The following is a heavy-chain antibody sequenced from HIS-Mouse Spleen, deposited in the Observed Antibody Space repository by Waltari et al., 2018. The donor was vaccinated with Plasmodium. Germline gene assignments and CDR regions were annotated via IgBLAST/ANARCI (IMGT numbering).Heavy chain of an antibody. CDR2: ISAYNGNT. J-gene: IGHJ3*02. V-gene: IGHV1-18*01. CDR3: ARGSAGDAFDI. D-gene: IGHD6-19*01. Sequence: QVQLVQSGDEVQKPGASVQVSCKASGYTFIRYGISWVRPAPGHGLEWMGWISAYNGNTKYAQKLQGRVSMTTDTSTSTAYMELRSLRSDDTAVYYCARGSAGDAFDIWGQGTMVTVSS. CDR1: GYTFIRYG.